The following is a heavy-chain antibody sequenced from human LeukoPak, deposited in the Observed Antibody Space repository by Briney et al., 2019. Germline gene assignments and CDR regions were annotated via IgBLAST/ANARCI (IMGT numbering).Heavy chain of an antibody. CDR3: VRSAAGTYWFDP. J-gene: IGHJ5*02. Sequence: PGGSLRLSCAASGFTVSTNYMSWVRQAPGKGLEWVSVIYSGGSTYYADSVMGRFTISRDNSNNTLYLQMNSLRAEDTAVYFCVRSAAGTYWFDPWGQGTLVTVSS. CDR2: IYSGGST. V-gene: IGHV3-53*01. D-gene: IGHD6-13*01. CDR1: GFTVSTNY.